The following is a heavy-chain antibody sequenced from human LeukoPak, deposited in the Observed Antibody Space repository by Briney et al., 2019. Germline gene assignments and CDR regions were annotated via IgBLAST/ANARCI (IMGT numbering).Heavy chain of an antibody. CDR2: IYSSGST. Sequence: SETLSLTCTVSGGSISSSSYFWGWIRQPPGKGLEWIGSIYSSGSTYYNPSLKSRVTISVDTSKNQFSLKLSSVTAADTAVYYCARGGFSDFKGYYYYGMDVWGQGTTVTVSS. CDR3: ARGGFSDFKGYYYYGMDV. J-gene: IGHJ6*02. D-gene: IGHD3-3*01. CDR1: GGSISSSSYF. V-gene: IGHV4-39*01.